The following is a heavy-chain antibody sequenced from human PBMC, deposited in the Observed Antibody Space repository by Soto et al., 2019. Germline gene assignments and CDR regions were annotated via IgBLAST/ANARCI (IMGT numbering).Heavy chain of an antibody. D-gene: IGHD3-16*01. V-gene: IGHV3-48*03. Sequence: SLRLSCAASGFIFSRYDMNWVRQAPGKGLEWLSYIRSSSSIKDYSDSVKGRFTISRDDAKNSLYLQMNSLRAEDTAVYYCARETLTYTDDAFDFWGQGTMVTVSS. CDR1: GFIFSRYD. J-gene: IGHJ3*01. CDR2: IRSSSSIK. CDR3: ARETLTYTDDAFDF.